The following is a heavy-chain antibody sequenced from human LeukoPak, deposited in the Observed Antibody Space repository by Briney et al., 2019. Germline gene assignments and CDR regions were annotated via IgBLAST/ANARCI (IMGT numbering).Heavy chain of an antibody. CDR1: GGSISNYY. CDR3: AKRWITGTTVRY. J-gene: IGHJ4*02. Sequence: ETLSLTCSVSGGSISNYYWSWVRQAPGKGLEWVSAISGSGGSTYYADSVKGRFTISRDNSKNTLYLQMNSLRAEDTAVYYCAKRWITGTTVRYWGQGTLVTVSS. CDR2: ISGSGGST. V-gene: IGHV3-23*01. D-gene: IGHD1-20*01.